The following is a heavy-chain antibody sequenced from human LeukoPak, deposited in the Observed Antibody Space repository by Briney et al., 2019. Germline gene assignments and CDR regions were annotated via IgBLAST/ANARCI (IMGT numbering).Heavy chain of an antibody. D-gene: IGHD5-18*01. V-gene: IGHV4-61*02. CDR1: GGSISSGSYY. CDR2: IYTSGST. Sequence: PSQTLSLTCTVSGGSISSGSYYWSWIRQPAGKGLEWIGRIYTSGSTNYNPSLKSRVTISVDTSKNQFSLKLSSVTVADTAVYYCAREGALYSYGSGSFDYWGQGTLVTVSS. J-gene: IGHJ4*02. CDR3: AREGALYSYGSGSFDY.